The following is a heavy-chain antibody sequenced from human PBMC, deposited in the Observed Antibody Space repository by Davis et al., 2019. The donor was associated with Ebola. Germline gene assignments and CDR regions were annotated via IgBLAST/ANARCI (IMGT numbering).Heavy chain of an antibody. J-gene: IGHJ4*02. CDR2: IYYSGST. CDR3: ARGVSFDY. Sequence: PSETLSLTCTVSGGSISSDYWSWIRQPPGKGLEWIGYIYYSGSTNYNPSLKSRVTISVDTSKNQFSLKLSSVTAADTAVYYCARGVSFDYWGQGTLVTVSS. D-gene: IGHD3-16*01. V-gene: IGHV4-59*01. CDR1: GGSISSDY.